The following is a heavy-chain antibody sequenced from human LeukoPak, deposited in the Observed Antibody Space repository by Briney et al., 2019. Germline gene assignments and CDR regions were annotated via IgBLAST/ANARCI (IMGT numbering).Heavy chain of an antibody. CDR2: ISGSNSYI. CDR3: ARALTTLTYEGY. CDR1: GITFSNYA. Sequence: GGSLRLSCVASGITFSNYAVSWVRQAPGKGLEWVSSISGSNSYIFYADSVKGRFTVSRDNAKDSLYLQMNSLRAEDTAVYYCARALTTLTYEGYWGQGTLVTVSS. V-gene: IGHV3-21*01. J-gene: IGHJ4*02. D-gene: IGHD1-1*01.